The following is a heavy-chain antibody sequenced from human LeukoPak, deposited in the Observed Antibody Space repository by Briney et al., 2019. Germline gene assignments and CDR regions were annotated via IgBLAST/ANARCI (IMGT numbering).Heavy chain of an antibody. V-gene: IGHV1-69*13. Sequence: SVKVSCKASGGTFSSYAISWVRQAPGQGLEWMGGIIPIFGTANYAQKFQGRVTITADESTSTACMELSSLRSEDTAVYYCARSRKKSIAVAGSKGFDYWGQGTLVTVSS. CDR3: ARSRKKSIAVAGSKGFDY. CDR2: IIPIFGTA. D-gene: IGHD6-19*01. CDR1: GGTFSSYA. J-gene: IGHJ4*02.